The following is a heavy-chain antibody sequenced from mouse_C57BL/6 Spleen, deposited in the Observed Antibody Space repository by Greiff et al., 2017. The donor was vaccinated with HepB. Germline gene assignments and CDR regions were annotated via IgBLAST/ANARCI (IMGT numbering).Heavy chain of an antibody. J-gene: IGHJ3*01. CDR2: IDPEDGDT. D-gene: IGHD1-1*01. CDR3: TTDYYSSSYLAY. CDR1: GFNIKDYY. V-gene: IGHV14-1*01. Sequence: VQLQQSGAELVRPGASVKLSCTASGFNIKDYYMHWVKQRPEQGLEWIGRIDPEDGDTDYAPKFQGKATMTADTSSNTAYLQLISLTSADTAVYYCTTDYYSSSYLAYWGQGTLVTVSA.